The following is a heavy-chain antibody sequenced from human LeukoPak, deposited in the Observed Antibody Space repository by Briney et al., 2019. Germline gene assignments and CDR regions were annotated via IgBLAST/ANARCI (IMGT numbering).Heavy chain of an antibody. V-gene: IGHV4-59*01. CDR1: GVSISSYY. CDR2: IYHSWGT. CDR3: ARGSSGRDI. J-gene: IGHJ4*02. Sequence: SETLSLTCTVSGVSISSYYWSCIRQSPGKGLEWIGYIYHSWGTNYNPSLESRGTISLDTSQTQPSLKLPYVPAEDTAVYYCARGSSGRDIWGQGTLVTVSS. D-gene: IGHD6-19*01.